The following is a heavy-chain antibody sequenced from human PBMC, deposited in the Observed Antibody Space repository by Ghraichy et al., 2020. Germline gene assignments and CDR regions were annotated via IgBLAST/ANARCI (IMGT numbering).Heavy chain of an antibody. J-gene: IGHJ4*02. Sequence: GGSLRLSCAASGFTFSSYGMHWVRQAPGKGLEWVAFIRYDGSNKYYADSVKGRFTISRDNSKNTLYLQMYSLRAEDTAVYYCAKDSVTTVTTYEFDYWGQGTLVTVSS. CDR3: AKDSVTTVTTYEFDY. D-gene: IGHD4-17*01. CDR1: GFTFSSYG. CDR2: IRYDGSNK. V-gene: IGHV3-30*02.